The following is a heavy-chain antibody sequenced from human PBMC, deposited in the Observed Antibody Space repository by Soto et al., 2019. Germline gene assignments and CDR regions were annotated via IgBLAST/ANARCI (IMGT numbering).Heavy chain of an antibody. D-gene: IGHD6-13*01. J-gene: IGHJ4*02. CDR1: GFTVSTNY. CDR3: SRASMAAAGCFFDY. CDR2: IYSGGSK. Sequence: EVQLLESGGDLIQPGGSLRLSCAASGFTVSTNYMSWVRQAPGKGLEWVSVIYSGGSKYYSDSVMGRFTISRDNAKNTLYLQMNSLRAGDTAVYYCSRASMAAAGCFFDYWGQGTLVTVSS. V-gene: IGHV3-53*01.